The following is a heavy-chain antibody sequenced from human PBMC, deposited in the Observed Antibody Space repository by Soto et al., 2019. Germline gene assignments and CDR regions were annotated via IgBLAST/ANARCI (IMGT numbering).Heavy chain of an antibody. CDR3: AKGVGPYCGGDCYPLGY. Sequence: GGSLRLSCAASGFTFSSYGMHWVRQAPGKGLEWVAVISYDGSNKYYADSVKGRFTISRDNSKNTLYLQMNSLRAEDTAVYYCAKGVGPYCGGDCYPLGYWGQGTLLIVSS. D-gene: IGHD2-21*02. J-gene: IGHJ4*02. V-gene: IGHV3-30*18. CDR1: GFTFSSYG. CDR2: ISYDGSNK.